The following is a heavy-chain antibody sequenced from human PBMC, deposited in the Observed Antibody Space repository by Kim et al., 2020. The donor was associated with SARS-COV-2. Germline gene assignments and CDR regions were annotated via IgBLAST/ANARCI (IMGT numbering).Heavy chain of an antibody. V-gene: IGHV3-30*01. Sequence: VKGRFTTSRDNSKNTLYLQMNSLRAEDTAVYYYARDRTGTFSYYYYGMDVWGQGTTVTVSS. J-gene: IGHJ6*02. D-gene: IGHD1-7*01. CDR3: ARDRTGTFSYYYYGMDV.